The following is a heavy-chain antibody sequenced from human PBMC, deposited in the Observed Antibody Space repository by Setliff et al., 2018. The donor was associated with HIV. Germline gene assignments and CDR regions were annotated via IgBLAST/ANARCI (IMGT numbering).Heavy chain of an antibody. D-gene: IGHD2-15*01. CDR3: ARKPGFCSGGGCRGYFGY. V-gene: IGHV4-39*07. CDR1: GGSISSSSYY. J-gene: IGHJ4*02. Sequence: SETLSLTCTLSGGSISSSSYYWGRIRQPPGKGMEWIGSIDYSGSTYYNPSLKSRVTISVDTSKSQFSLKLSSVTAADTAVYYCARKPGFCSGGGCRGYFGYWGQGTLVTVSS. CDR2: IDYSGST.